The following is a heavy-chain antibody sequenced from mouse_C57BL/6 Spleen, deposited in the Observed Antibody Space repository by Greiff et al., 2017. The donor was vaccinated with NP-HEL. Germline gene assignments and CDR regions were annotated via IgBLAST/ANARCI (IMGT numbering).Heavy chain of an antibody. CDR1: GYTFTSYW. CDR2: INPSSGYT. D-gene: IGHD2-4*01. J-gene: IGHJ2*01. Sequence: QVQLQQSGAELAKPGASVKLSCKASGYTFTSYWMHWVKQRPGQGLEWIGYINPSSGYTKYNQKFKDKATLTADKSSSTAYMQLSSLTYEDSAVYYCAREVYDYDVKDGYWGQGTTLTVSS. V-gene: IGHV1-7*01. CDR3: AREVYDYDVKDGY.